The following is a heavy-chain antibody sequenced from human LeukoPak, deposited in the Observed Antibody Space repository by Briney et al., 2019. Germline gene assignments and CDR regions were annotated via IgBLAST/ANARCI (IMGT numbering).Heavy chain of an antibody. CDR1: GFTFSSCW. CDR3: AVATTSPGYYFDY. D-gene: IGHD5-12*01. V-gene: IGHV3-7*01. J-gene: IGHJ4*02. CDR2: IKQDGSEK. Sequence: GGSLRLSCAASGFTFSSCWMSWVRQAPGKGLEWVANIKQDGSEKYYVDSVKGRFTISRDNAKNSLYLQMNSLRAEDTAVYYCAVATTSPGYYFDYWGQGTLVTVSS.